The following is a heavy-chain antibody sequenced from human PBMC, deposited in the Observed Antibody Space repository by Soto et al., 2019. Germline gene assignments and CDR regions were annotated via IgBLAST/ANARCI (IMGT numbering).Heavy chain of an antibody. D-gene: IGHD1-7*01. J-gene: IGHJ3*02. CDR2: IYYSGSS. V-gene: IGHV4-39*07. CDR3: ARARRDWDSHDAFDI. Sequence: SETLSLTCTVSGGSISSSSYYWGWIRQPPGKGLEWIGSIYYSGSSYYNPSLKSRVTISVDTSKNQFSLKLSSVTAADTAVYYCARARRDWDSHDAFDIWGQGTMVTVSS. CDR1: GGSISSSSYY.